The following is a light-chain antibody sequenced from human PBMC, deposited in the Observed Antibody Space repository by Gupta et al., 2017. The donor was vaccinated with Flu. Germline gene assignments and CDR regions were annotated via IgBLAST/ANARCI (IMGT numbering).Light chain of an antibody. V-gene: IGKV3-15*01. CDR2: GAS. CDR3: HQYKDCLT. Sequence: EIVMTQSPVILSLSPGERATLSCRASQSIGTNLAWYQLKPGQAPRLLIHGASTRHTDVPARFSGSGSGTEFTLTISSLQSEDFAVYYCHQYKDCLTFGQGTKLES. J-gene: IGKJ2*01. CDR1: QSIGTN.